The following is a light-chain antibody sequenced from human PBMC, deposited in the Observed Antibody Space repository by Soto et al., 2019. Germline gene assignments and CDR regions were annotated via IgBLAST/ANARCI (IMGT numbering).Light chain of an antibody. J-gene: IGKJ5*01. CDR1: QSVSSY. CDR3: QKRSNWPPT. V-gene: IGKV3-11*01. Sequence: EIVLTQSPATLSLSPGERATLSCRASQSVSSYLAWYQQKPGQAPRLLIYDASNRATGIPARFSGSGSGTDFTLTLSRLDHEDFAVYYCQKRSNWPPTFGQGTRLEI. CDR2: DAS.